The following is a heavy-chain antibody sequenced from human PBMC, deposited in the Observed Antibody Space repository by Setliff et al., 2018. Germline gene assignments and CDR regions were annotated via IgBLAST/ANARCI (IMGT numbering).Heavy chain of an antibody. Sequence: PGGSLRLSCDVSGFTFSSHGMNWVRQVPGKGLEWLAYINNWGYSTYYADSVKGRFTISRDSSKNTLYLQMNSLGAEDTAVYYCAKPQVELRWGFESWGQGTLVTVSS. CDR3: AKPQVELRWGFES. CDR2: INNWGYST. V-gene: IGHV3-23*03. CDR1: GFTFSSHG. D-gene: IGHD1-7*01. J-gene: IGHJ4*02.